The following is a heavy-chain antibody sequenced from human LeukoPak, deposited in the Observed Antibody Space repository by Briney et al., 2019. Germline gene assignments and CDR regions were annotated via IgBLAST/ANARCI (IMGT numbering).Heavy chain of an antibody. CDR3: ARLAILGGTDFDY. Sequence: SETLSLTCAVPGGSISSYYWSWIRQPPGKGLEWIGYIYYSGSTNYNPSLKSRVTISVDTSKNQFSLKLSSVTAADTAVYYCARLAILGGTDFDYWGQGTLVTVSS. CDR2: IYYSGST. CDR1: GGSISSYY. J-gene: IGHJ4*02. D-gene: IGHD2-15*01. V-gene: IGHV4-59*01.